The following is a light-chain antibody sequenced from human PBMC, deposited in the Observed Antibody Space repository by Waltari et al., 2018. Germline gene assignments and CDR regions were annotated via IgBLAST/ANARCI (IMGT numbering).Light chain of an antibody. V-gene: IGKV3-20*01. CDR1: QSVSSSY. CDR2: GPS. Sequence: EIVLTQSPGTLSLSPGERATLSCRASQSVSSSYLAWYQQKPGQAPRLLIYGPSSRATGIPDRFSGSGSGTDFTLTISRLEPEDFAVYYFQQYGSSPLTFGGGTKVEIK. J-gene: IGKJ4*01. CDR3: QQYGSSPLT.